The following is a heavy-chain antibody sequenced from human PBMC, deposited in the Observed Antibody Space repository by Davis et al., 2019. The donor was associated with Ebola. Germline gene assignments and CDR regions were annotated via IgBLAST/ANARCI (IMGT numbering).Heavy chain of an antibody. CDR2: IKQDGSEK. D-gene: IGHD2-8*02. J-gene: IGHJ4*02. CDR3: ARDRGYCSGGACYRLLDY. CDR1: GFTFSSYW. V-gene: IGHV3-7*01. Sequence: PGGSLRLSCEASGFTFSSYWMSWVRQAPGKGLEWVANIKQDGSEKYYVDSVKGRFTISRDNAKNSLFLQMDSLRAEDTAVYYCARDRGYCSGGACYRLLDYWGQGALVTVSS.